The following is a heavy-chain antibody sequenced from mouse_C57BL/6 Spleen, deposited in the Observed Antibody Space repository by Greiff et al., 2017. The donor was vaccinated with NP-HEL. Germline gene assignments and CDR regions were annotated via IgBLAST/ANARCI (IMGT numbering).Heavy chain of an antibody. J-gene: IGHJ4*01. CDR1: GYAFSSSW. CDR2: IYPGDGDT. D-gene: IGHD1-1*01. V-gene: IGHV1-82*01. CDR3: ARKMTTVVATDAMDY. Sequence: QVQLQQSGPELVKPGASVKISCKASGYAFSSSWMNWVKQRPGKGLEWIGRIYPGDGDTNYNGKFKGKATLTADKSSSTAYMQLSSLTSEDSAVYFWARKMTTVVATDAMDYWGQGTSVTVSS.